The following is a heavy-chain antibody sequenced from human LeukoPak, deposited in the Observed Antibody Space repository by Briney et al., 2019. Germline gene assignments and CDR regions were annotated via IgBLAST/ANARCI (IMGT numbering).Heavy chain of an antibody. CDR1: GFTFSTYW. CDR3: ANGGDH. D-gene: IGHD3-16*01. J-gene: IGHJ4*02. CDR2: IKPDGSDK. V-gene: IGHV3-7*01. Sequence: GGSLRLSCAASGFTFSTYWMNWVRRAPGKGLEWVANIKPDGSDKYYVDSVKGRFTVSRDNARNSLYLQMNSLRVEDTAVYYCANGGDHWGQGTLVTVSS.